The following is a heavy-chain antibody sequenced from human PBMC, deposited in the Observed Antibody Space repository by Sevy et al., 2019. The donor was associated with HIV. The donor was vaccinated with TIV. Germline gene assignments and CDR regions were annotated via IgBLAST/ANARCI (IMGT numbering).Heavy chain of an antibody. CDR2: IKQDESEK. D-gene: IGHD5-12*01. CDR3: ARDVAIVAFDY. Sequence: GGSLRLSCTASGFTFSKYCMTWVRQAPGKGLEWVANIKQDESEKYYVDSVKGRFTISRDNARNSLYLQMNSLRDEDTAVYYCARDVAIVAFDYWGQGTLVTVSS. V-gene: IGHV3-7*01. J-gene: IGHJ4*02. CDR1: GFTFSKYC.